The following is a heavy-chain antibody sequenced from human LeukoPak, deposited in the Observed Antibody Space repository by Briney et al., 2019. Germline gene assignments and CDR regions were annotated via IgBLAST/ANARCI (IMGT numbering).Heavy chain of an antibody. V-gene: IGHV1-18*04. D-gene: IGHD2-2*01. Sequence: ASVKVSCKASGYTFTSYGISWVRQAPGQGLEWMGWISAYNGNTNYAQKLQGRVTMTTDTSTSTAYMELRSLGSDDTAVYYCAREVVVPAASYWYFDLWGRGTLVTVSS. CDR1: GYTFTSYG. J-gene: IGHJ2*01. CDR3: AREVVVPAASYWYFDL. CDR2: ISAYNGNT.